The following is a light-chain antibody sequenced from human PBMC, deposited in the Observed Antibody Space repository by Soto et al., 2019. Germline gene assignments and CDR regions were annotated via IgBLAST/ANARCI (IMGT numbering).Light chain of an antibody. J-gene: IGKJ5*01. CDR3: QQYGSSGT. CDR1: QGFXYRY. CDR2: DAS. V-gene: IGKV3D-20*01. Sequence: IVLTKSPAVLALSPGERATLSCGASQGFXYRYLAWYTQKPGLAPRLLIYDASSRATGIPDMFSGSGYGTDFTLTISRLEPEDVAVYYCQQYGSSGTFGQGTRLEIK.